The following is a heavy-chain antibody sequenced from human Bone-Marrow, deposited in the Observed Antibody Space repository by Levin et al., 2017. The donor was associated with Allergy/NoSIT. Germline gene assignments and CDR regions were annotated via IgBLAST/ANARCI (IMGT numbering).Heavy chain of an antibody. D-gene: IGHD5-18*01. V-gene: IGHV2-70*11. CDR2: IDWDDDK. J-gene: IGHJ4*02. Sequence: GSGPTLVKPTQTLTLTCTFSGFSLSTSAMCVSWIRQPPGKALEWLARIDWDDDKYYSTSLKTRLTISKDTSKNQVVLTMTNMDPVDTATYYCARSSPGGYSYGHHFDYWGQGTLVTVSS. CDR3: ARSSPGGYSYGHHFDY. CDR1: GFSLSTSAMC.